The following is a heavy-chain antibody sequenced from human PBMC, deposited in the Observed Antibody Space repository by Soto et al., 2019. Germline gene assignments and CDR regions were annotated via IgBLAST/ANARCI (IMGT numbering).Heavy chain of an antibody. CDR3: ARGDCVGGTCYSLAGSFYYYMDV. V-gene: IGHV3-74*02. J-gene: IGHJ6*03. D-gene: IGHD2-15*01. CDR1: GFTFSNYW. Sequence: EVQLVESGGGLVQPGGSLRLSCAASGFTFSNYWMYWVRQAPGKGLEWVSRINSDGSVSSYADSVKGRVTISRDNVKNPLYLQMDSLRAEDTAVYYCARGDCVGGTCYSLAGSFYYYMDVWGKGTTVTVFS. CDR2: INSDGSVS.